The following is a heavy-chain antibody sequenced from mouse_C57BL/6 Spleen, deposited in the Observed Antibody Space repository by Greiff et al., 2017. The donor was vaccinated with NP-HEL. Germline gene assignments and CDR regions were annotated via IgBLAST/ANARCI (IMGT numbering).Heavy chain of an antibody. J-gene: IGHJ3*01. CDR2: IYPSDSET. CDR1: GYTFTSYW. V-gene: IGHV1-61*01. Sequence: QVHVKQPGAELERPGSSVKLSCKASGYTFTSYWMDWVKQRPGQGLEWIGNIYPSDSETHYNQKFKDKATLTVDKSSSTAYMQLSSLTSEDSAVYYCARGGTVLFAYWGQGTLVTVSA. CDR3: ARGGTVLFAY.